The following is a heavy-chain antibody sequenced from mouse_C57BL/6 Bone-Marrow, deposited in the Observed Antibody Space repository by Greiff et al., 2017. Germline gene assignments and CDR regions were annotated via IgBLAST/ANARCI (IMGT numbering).Heavy chain of an antibody. Sequence: VKVVESGPELVKPGASVKLSCKASGYTFTSYDINLVKQRPGQGLEWIGWIYPRDGSTKYTEKFKGKATLTVDTSSSTAYMGLHSLTSEDSAVYFCARLEFDGSSGDWYFDVWGTGTTVTVSS. CDR1: GYTFTSYD. V-gene: IGHV1-85*01. J-gene: IGHJ1*03. CDR3: ARLEFDGSSGDWYFDV. CDR2: IYPRDGST. D-gene: IGHD1-1*01.